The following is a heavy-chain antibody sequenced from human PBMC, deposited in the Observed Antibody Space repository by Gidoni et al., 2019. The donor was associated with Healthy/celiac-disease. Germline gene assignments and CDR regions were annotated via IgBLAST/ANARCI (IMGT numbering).Heavy chain of an antibody. CDR3: AKGGVGYCSSTSCYEAAFDI. CDR2: ISGSGGST. Sequence: EVQLLESGGGLVQPGGSLRLSCAASGFTFSSYAMSWVRQAPGKGLEWVSAISGSGGSTYYADSVKGRFTISRDNSKNTLYLQMNSLRAEDTAVYYCAKGGVGYCSSTSCYEAAFDIWGQGTMVTVSS. V-gene: IGHV3-23*01. J-gene: IGHJ3*02. CDR1: GFTFSSYA. D-gene: IGHD2-2*01.